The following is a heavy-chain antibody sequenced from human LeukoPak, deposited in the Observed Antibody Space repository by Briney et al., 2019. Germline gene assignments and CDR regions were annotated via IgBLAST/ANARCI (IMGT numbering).Heavy chain of an antibody. CDR2: TYYRSKWYH. V-gene: IGHV6-1*01. CDR3: ARELWIDWRPSPGGFDH. Sequence: PSQTLSLTCAISGDSVSSNSAVWNWIRQSPSRGLEWLGRTYYRSKWYHDYAVSVNSRIAINPDTSKNQFSLQLNSVTPEDTAVYFCARELWIDWRPSPGGFDHWGQGTLVTVSS. J-gene: IGHJ4*02. D-gene: IGHD2-21*01. CDR1: GDSVSSNSAV.